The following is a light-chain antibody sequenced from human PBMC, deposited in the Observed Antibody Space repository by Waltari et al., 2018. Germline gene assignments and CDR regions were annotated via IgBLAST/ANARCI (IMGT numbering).Light chain of an antibody. J-gene: IGLJ3*02. CDR1: SSDIGNFEL. CDR3: CAYAGSTTLL. V-gene: IGLV2-23*02. CDR2: EVR. Sequence: QSALTQPASVSGSPGQSITIPCTGTSSDIGNFELVSWYKQHPDKAPKLTPYEVRKRHSRVSGRFSRSKFGYTASLTISGLQAEDDATYYCCAYAGSTTLLCGGGTKLTVL.